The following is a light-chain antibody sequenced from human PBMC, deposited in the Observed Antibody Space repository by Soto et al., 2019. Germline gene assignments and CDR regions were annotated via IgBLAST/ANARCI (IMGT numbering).Light chain of an antibody. CDR2: RTT. Sequence: DILMTQSPSTLSASVGDRVTITCRASQNISVWLAWYQQKPGKAPRLLIYRTTILESGVPSRFSGSGSGTEFSLPISSLQPQHFAPYHCQQYKSYSWTYGQGTKVEIK. V-gene: IGKV1-5*03. CDR3: QQYKSYSWT. CDR1: QNISVW. J-gene: IGKJ1*01.